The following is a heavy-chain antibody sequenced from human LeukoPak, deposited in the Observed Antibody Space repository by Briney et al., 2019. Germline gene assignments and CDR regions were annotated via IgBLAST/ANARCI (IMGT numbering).Heavy chain of an antibody. V-gene: IGHV3-74*01. CDR2: INTDGSST. CDR3: ARCWQQLGNYYYYMDV. D-gene: IGHD6-13*01. J-gene: IGHJ6*03. Sequence: GGSLRLSCAASGFTFSSYWMHWVRQAPGKGLVWVSRINTDGSSTSYADSVKGRFTISRDNAKNSLYLQMNSLRAEDTAVYYCARCWQQLGNYYYYMDVWGKGATVTVSS. CDR1: GFTFSSYW.